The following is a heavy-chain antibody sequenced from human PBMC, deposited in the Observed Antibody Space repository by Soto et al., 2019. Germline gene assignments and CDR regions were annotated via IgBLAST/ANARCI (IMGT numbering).Heavy chain of an antibody. CDR2: INPNSGGT. D-gene: IGHD3-9*01. CDR3: GRESDILTGYYRSYYYYMDV. Sequence: ASVKVSCKASGYTFTGYYMHWVRQAPGQGLEWMGWINPNSGGTNYAQKFQGWVTMTRDTSISTAYMELSRLGSDDTAVYYCGRESDILTGYYRSYYYYMDVWGKGTTVTVSS. CDR1: GYTFTGYY. J-gene: IGHJ6*03. V-gene: IGHV1-2*04.